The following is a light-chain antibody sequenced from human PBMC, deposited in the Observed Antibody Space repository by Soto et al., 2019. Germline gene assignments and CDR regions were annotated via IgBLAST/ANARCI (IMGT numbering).Light chain of an antibody. Sequence: EIVMTQSPAMLSVSPGERATLSCRASQNVNNRLAWYQQKASQPTRLLIYGASTRATGIPARFSGSGSGTEFTLTFSSLQSEDFAVYYCQHFNSWPLLFGQGTKVDIK. CDR2: GAS. CDR3: QHFNSWPLL. CDR1: QNVNNR. V-gene: IGKV3-15*01. J-gene: IGKJ1*01.